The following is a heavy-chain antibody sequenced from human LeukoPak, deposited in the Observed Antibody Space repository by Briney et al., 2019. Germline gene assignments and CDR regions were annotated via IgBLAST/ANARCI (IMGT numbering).Heavy chain of an antibody. Sequence: PGGSLRLSCAASGFTFSNAWMSWVRQAPGRGLEWVGHIRSETDGGTTDYAAPVKGGFTISRDDSKSTLYLQMNSLKTEDTAVYYCTTAAFHWGQGTLVTVSS. CDR2: IRSETDGGTT. D-gene: IGHD6-25*01. V-gene: IGHV3-15*01. CDR1: GFTFSNAW. J-gene: IGHJ1*01. CDR3: TTAAFH.